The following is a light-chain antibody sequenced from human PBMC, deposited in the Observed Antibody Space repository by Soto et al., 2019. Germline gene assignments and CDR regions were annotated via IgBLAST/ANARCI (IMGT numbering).Light chain of an antibody. CDR1: SSDVGSYNL. CDR3: CSYAGGSTGV. CDR2: EVS. V-gene: IGLV2-23*02. Sequence: QSVLTQPASVSGSPGQSITISCTGTSSDVGSYNLVSRYQQHPGKAPKLMIYEVSKRPSGVSNRFSGSKSGNTASLTISGLQAEDEADYYCCSYAGGSTGVFGGGTKVTVL. J-gene: IGLJ3*02.